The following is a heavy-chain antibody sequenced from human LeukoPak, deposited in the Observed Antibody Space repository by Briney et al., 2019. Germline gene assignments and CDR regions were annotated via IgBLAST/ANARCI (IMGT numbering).Heavy chain of an antibody. V-gene: IGHV3-9*03. Sequence: GRSLRLSCAASGFTFDDYAMHWVRQAPGKGLEWVSGISWNSGSIGYADSVKGRFTISRDNAKNSLYLQMNSLRAEDMALYYCAKDIAAAALYAFEIWGQGTMVTVSS. CDR2: ISWNSGSI. J-gene: IGHJ3*02. D-gene: IGHD6-13*01. CDR3: AKDIAAAALYAFEI. CDR1: GFTFDDYA.